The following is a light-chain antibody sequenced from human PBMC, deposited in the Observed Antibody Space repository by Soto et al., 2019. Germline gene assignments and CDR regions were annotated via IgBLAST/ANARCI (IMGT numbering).Light chain of an antibody. CDR2: EVS. J-gene: IGLJ1*01. Sequence: QSVLTQPASVSGSPGQSITMSCTGTSNDVGGYNYVSWYQQHPGKAPKLIISEVSNRPSGVSLRFSGSKSGNTASLTISGLQAEDEADYYCSSYTRRSTLFVFGTGTKVTVL. CDR3: SSYTRRSTLFV. V-gene: IGLV2-14*01. CDR1: SNDVGGYNY.